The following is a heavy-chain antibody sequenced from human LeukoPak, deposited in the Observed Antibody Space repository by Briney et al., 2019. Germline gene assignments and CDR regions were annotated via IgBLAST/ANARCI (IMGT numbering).Heavy chain of an antibody. J-gene: IGHJ4*02. V-gene: IGHV3-30*02. CDR1: GFPFSDYG. Sequence: GRSLRLSCAASGFPFSDYGMHWVRQAPGKGLEWVAFIRYDGSNKYYADSVKGRFTISRDNSKNTLYLQMNSLRAEDTAVYYCAKDRYYYGSGSYPTPDYWGQGTLVTVSS. D-gene: IGHD3-10*01. CDR2: IRYDGSNK. CDR3: AKDRYYYGSGSYPTPDY.